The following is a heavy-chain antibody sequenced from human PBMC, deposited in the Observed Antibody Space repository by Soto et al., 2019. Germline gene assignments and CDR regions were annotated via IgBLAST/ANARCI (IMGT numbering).Heavy chain of an antibody. D-gene: IGHD3-3*01. V-gene: IGHV1-2*04. CDR2: INPNSGGT. Sequence: GASVKVSCKASGYTFTGYYMHWVRQAPGQGLEWMGWINPNSGGTNYAQKFQGWVTMTRDTSISTAYMELSRLRSDDTAVYYCARAPPPPPPGWNFLDGFGMDVWGQGTTVTVSS. J-gene: IGHJ6*02. CDR3: ARAPPPPPPGWNFLDGFGMDV. CDR1: GYTFTGYY.